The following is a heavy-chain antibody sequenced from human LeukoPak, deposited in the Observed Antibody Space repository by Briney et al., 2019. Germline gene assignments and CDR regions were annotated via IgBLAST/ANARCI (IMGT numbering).Heavy chain of an antibody. CDR2: ISYDGSNK. Sequence: GGSLRLSCAASGFTFSSYAMHWVRQAPGKGLEWVAVISYDGSNKYYADSVKGRFTISRDNSKNTLYLQMNSLRAEDTAVYYCAKLGAGYSYAPGVFDYWGQGTLVTVSS. D-gene: IGHD5-18*01. J-gene: IGHJ4*02. CDR1: GFTFSSYA. CDR3: AKLGAGYSYAPGVFDY. V-gene: IGHV3-30-3*02.